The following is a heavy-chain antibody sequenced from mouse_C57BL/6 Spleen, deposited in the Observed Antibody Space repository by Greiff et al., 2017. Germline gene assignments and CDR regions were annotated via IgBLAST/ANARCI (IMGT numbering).Heavy chain of an antibody. CDR1: GYTFTSYW. J-gene: IGHJ3*01. Sequence: VQLQQSGAELVRPGTSVKLSCKASGYTFTSYWMHWVKQRPGQGLEWIGVIDPSDSYTNYNQKFKGKATLTVDTSSSTAYMQLSSLTSEDSAVYYCAREGGYSYWGQGTLVTVSA. CDR2: IDPSDSYT. D-gene: IGHD2-3*01. V-gene: IGHV1-59*01. CDR3: AREGGYSY.